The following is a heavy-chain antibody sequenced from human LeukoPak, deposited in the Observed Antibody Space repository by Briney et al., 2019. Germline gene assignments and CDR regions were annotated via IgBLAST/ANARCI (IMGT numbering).Heavy chain of an antibody. D-gene: IGHD3-10*01. V-gene: IGHV3-21*01. Sequence: PGGSLRHSCAASGFSFNGYTMHWVRQAPGKGLEWVSSISRSSDYINYADPLKGRFTTSRDNAKNSLYLQMNSLRAEDTAVYYCARFTSDSLDYWGQGTLVTVSS. CDR2: ISRSSDYI. J-gene: IGHJ4*02. CDR3: ARFTSDSLDY. CDR1: GFSFNGYT.